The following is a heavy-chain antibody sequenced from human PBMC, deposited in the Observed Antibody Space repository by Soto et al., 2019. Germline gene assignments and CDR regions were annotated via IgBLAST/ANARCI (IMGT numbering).Heavy chain of an antibody. Sequence: SETLSLTCAVYGGSFSGYYWSWIRQPPGKGLEWIGEIIHSGSTNYNPSLKSRVTISVDTSKNQFSLKLSSVTAADTAVYYCARARKGIAVAGTGYWFDPWGQGTLVTVSS. CDR3: ARARKGIAVAGTGYWFDP. CDR2: IIHSGST. D-gene: IGHD6-19*01. V-gene: IGHV4-34*12. J-gene: IGHJ5*02. CDR1: GGSFSGYY.